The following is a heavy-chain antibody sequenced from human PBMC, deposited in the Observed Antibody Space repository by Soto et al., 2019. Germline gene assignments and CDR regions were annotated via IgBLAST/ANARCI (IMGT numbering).Heavy chain of an antibody. CDR1: GFTFSDYY. CDR3: ARDVTSYCSGGSCFDY. V-gene: IGHV3-11*05. J-gene: IGHJ4*02. CDR2: ISSSSSYQ. D-gene: IGHD2-15*01. Sequence: QVQLVESGGGLVKPGGSLRLSCAASGFTFSDYYMSWIRQAPGKGLEWVSYISSSSSYQNYVGSVKGRFTISRDNAKHSLDLQMNSLRGEDTAVYYCARDVTSYCSGGSCFDYWGQGTLVTVSS.